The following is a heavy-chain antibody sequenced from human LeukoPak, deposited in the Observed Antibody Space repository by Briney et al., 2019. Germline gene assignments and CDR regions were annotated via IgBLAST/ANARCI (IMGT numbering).Heavy chain of an antibody. CDR2: MSSWSSHI. Sequence: GGSLRLSCAASGFTFSIYRMKWVREAPGKGVEWVSSMSSWSSHIYYRDSVEGRCTIYRDNAQNSLYLQTNSLRAKHTAVYYCATDPDRSEVSFAYWGQGTLVTV. CDR3: ATDPDRSEVSFAY. V-gene: IGHV3-21*01. J-gene: IGHJ4*02. D-gene: IGHD5/OR15-5a*01. CDR1: GFTFSIYR.